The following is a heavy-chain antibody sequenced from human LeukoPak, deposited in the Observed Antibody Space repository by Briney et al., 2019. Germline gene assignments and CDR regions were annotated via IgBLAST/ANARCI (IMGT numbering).Heavy chain of an antibody. CDR1: GFTFSSYG. CDR2: IEYDGSQK. CDR3: AKPYYYGSRSYMDY. J-gene: IGHJ4*02. Sequence: PGRSLRLSCAASGFTFSSYGMHWVRQAPGKGLEWVAVIEYDGSQKFYTDSVKGRFTISRDNSKNTLYLQMNSLRAEDTAVYYCAKPYYYGSRSYMDYWGQGTLVTVSS. D-gene: IGHD3-10*01. V-gene: IGHV3-30*18.